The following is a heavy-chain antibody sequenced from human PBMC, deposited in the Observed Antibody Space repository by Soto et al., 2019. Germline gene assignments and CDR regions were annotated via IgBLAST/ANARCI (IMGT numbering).Heavy chain of an antibody. CDR2: ISGSGVNA. CDR3: ARKPHWQYWYFDL. V-gene: IGHV3-20*01. J-gene: IGHJ2*01. D-gene: IGHD1-1*01. CDR1: GFAFQNHG. Sequence: EVQLVESGGSVIRPGGSLRLSCAASGFAFQNHGMAWVRQVPGKRLEWVAGISGSGVNAGYADSVKGRFTISRDNGDNSLYLEINNLGVEDTALYHCARKPHWQYWYFDLWGRGTLVTVSS.